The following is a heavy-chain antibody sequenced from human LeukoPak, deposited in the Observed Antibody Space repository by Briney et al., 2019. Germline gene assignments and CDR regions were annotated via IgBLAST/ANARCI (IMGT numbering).Heavy chain of an antibody. CDR1: GGSISSYY. CDR3: ARWVVVPAAKAFDI. D-gene: IGHD2-2*01. V-gene: IGHV4-59*08. Sequence: SETLSLTCTVSGGSISSYYWSWIRQPPGKGLEWIGYIYYSGSTYYNPSLKSRVTISVDTSKNQFSLKLSSVTAADTAVYYCARWVVVPAAKAFDIWGQGTMVTVSS. CDR2: IYYSGST. J-gene: IGHJ3*02.